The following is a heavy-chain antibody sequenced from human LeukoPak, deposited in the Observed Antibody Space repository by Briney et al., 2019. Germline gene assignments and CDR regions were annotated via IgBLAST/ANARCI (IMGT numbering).Heavy chain of an antibody. CDR3: ARGQSYDFWSGYRPTDMDV. Sequence: ASVKVSCKASGGTFSSYAISWVRQAPGQGLEWMGWMNPNSGNTGYAQKFQGRVTITRNTSISTAYMELSSLRSEDTAVYYCARGQSYDFWSGYRPTDMDVWGKGTTVTVSS. CDR2: MNPNSGNT. V-gene: IGHV1-8*03. D-gene: IGHD3-3*01. J-gene: IGHJ6*03. CDR1: GGTFSSYA.